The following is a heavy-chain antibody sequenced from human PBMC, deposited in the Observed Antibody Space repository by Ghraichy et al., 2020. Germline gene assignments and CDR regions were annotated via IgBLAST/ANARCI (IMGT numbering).Heavy chain of an antibody. CDR1: GYNFSDHY. CDR3: ARDYDDLVLVPIAVHGMDV. Sequence: ASVKVSCKASGYNFSDHYLHWVRQAPGRGLEWMGWINPTSGGTNYAPDFQGRVTMTRDTSISTVYMDLKSLTSDDAAIYFCARDYDDLVLVPIAVHGMDVWGQGTIVTVSS. V-gene: IGHV1-2*02. CDR2: INPTSGGT. J-gene: IGHJ6*02. D-gene: IGHD3-22*01.